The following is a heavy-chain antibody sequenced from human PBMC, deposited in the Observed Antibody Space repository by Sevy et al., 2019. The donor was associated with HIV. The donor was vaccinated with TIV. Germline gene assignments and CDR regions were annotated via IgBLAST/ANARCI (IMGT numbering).Heavy chain of an antibody. D-gene: IGHD2-15*01. CDR1: GFSFSRYG. V-gene: IGHV3-30*18. J-gene: IGHJ6*02. Sequence: GSLRLSCAASGFSFSRYGLHWVRRAPGKGLEWLAIISYDGSNKYHADSVKGRFTISRDNSKNTLYLQMNSLRAEDTAVYYCAKGGCSGGICYSDVWGQGTTVTVSS. CDR3: AKGGCSGGICYSDV. CDR2: ISYDGSNK.